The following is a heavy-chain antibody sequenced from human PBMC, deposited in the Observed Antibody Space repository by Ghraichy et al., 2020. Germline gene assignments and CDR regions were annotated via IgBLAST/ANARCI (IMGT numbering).Heavy chain of an antibody. Sequence: GGSLRLSCAASGFTFTTYSMNWVRQAPGKGLEWVSSISSSGSHIYYADSVKGRFTISRDNAKNSVSLQMNSLGAEDTAAYFCARDVYGDYSFDFWGRGTLVTVSS. V-gene: IGHV3-21*01. D-gene: IGHD4-17*01. CDR2: ISSSGSHI. CDR3: ARDVYGDYSFDF. J-gene: IGHJ4*02. CDR1: GFTFTTYS.